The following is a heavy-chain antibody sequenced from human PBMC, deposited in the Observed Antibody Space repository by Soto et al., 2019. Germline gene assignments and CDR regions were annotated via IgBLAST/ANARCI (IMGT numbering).Heavy chain of an antibody. CDR2: ISSSSSTI. J-gene: IGHJ5*02. D-gene: IGHD2-2*01. CDR3: ARDTRYCISTSCYENWFDP. CDR1: GFTFSSYS. V-gene: IGHV3-48*02. Sequence: SLRLSFAASGFTFSSYSMNWVRQAPGKGLEWVSYISSSSSTIYYADSVKGRFTISRDNAKNSLYLQMNSLRDEDTAVYYCARDTRYCISTSCYENWFDPWGQGTLVTVSS.